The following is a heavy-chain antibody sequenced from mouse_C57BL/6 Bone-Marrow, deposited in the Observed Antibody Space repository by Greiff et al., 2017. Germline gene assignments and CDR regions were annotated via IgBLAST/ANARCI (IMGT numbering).Heavy chain of an antibody. CDR2: FYPRDGST. CDR3: ARGDYGNYDAMDY. D-gene: IGHD2-1*01. Sequence: VQLQQSGPELLQPGASVKLSFKASGYPFPSYDINWLTPRPGQGLEWIGWFYPRDGSTKYNEKFKGKATLTVDTSSSTAYMELHSLTSEDSAVYFCARGDYGNYDAMDYWGQGTSVTVSS. V-gene: IGHV1-85*01. J-gene: IGHJ4*01. CDR1: GYPFPSYD.